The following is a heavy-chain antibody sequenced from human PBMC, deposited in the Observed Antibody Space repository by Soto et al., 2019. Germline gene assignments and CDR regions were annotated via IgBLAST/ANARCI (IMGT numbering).Heavy chain of an antibody. CDR1: GDSISSNNW. Sequence: QVQLQVSGPGLVKPSGTLSLTCTVSGDSISSNNWWNWVRQTPGKGLGWIGEIHPRGDFNYHPSLESRVTLSVDKSKNQVSLRLTSLTAADTAVYFCARVRAGCSRTSCYLEDWGRGTLVTISS. CDR3: ARVRAGCSRTSCYLED. V-gene: IGHV4-4*02. J-gene: IGHJ4*02. D-gene: IGHD2-2*01. CDR2: IHPRGDF.